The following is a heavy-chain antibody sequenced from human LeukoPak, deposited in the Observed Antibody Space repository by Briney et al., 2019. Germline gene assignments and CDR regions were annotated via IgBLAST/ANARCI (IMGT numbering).Heavy chain of an antibody. Sequence: PSETLSLTCTVSGGSISSYYWSWIRQPPGKGLEWIGYIYYSGSTNYNPSLKSRVTISVDTSKNQFSLKLSSVTAADTAVYYCARDPGQHDAFDIWGQGTMVTVSS. CDR1: GGSISSYY. V-gene: IGHV4-59*01. J-gene: IGHJ3*02. CDR3: ARDPGQHDAFDI. CDR2: IYYSGST.